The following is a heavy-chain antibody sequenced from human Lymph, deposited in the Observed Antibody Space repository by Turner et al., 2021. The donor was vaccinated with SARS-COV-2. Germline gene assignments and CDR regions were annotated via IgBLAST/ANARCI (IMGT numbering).Heavy chain of an antibody. V-gene: IGHV1-69*10. D-gene: IGHD1-1*01. Sequence: QVQLVQSGAEVKKPGSSVKVSCTASGGTFSTYAISWVRQAPGQGLEWLGVTIPIFGIANYAQKFQGRVTITADKFTSTAYMELSSLRAEDTAVYYCARYATGPLGYWGRGTLVTVSS. CDR1: GGTFSTYA. CDR2: TIPIFGIA. J-gene: IGHJ4*02. CDR3: ARYATGPLGY.